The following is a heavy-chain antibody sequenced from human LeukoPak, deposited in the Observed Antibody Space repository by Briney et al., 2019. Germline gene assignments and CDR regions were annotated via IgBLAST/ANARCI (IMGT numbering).Heavy chain of an antibody. CDR1: GDSVSSNSAA. D-gene: IGHD3-10*01. Sequence: SQTLSLTCAISGDSVSSNSAAWNWIRQSPSRGLEWLGRRYYRCKWYNDYAVSVKSRITIIPDTSKNQFSLKLSSVTAADTAVYYCARGRGGNTMVRGARPRAYFDYWGQGTLVTVSS. J-gene: IGHJ4*02. CDR2: RYYRCKWYN. V-gene: IGHV6-1*01. CDR3: ARGRGGNTMVRGARPRAYFDY.